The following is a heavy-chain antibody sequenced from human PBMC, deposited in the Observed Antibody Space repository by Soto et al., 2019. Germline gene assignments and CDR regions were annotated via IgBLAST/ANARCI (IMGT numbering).Heavy chain of an antibody. CDR1: GGSISSSSYY. CDR2: IYYSGST. CDR3: ARNSLVVVITSGYFDY. V-gene: IGHV4-39*01. J-gene: IGHJ4*02. Sequence: QLLESGPGLVKPSETLSLTCTVSGGSISSSSYYWGWIRQPPGKGLEWIGSIYYSGSTYYNPSLKSRVTISVDTSKNQFSLKLSSVTAADTAVYYCARNSLVVVITSGYFDYWGQGTLVTVSS. D-gene: IGHD3-22*01.